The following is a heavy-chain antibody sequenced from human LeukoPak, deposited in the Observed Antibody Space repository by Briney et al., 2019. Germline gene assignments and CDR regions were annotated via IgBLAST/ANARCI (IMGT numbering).Heavy chain of an antibody. V-gene: IGHV3-74*01. J-gene: IGHJ3*02. CDR3: AREGIEYAFDI. CDR1: GFTFSSYW. D-gene: IGHD5-12*01. Sequence: GGSLRLSCAASGFTFSSYWMHWVRHAPGKGLVWVSRINSDGSSTSYADSVKGRFTISRDNAKNTLYLQMNSLRAEDTAVYYCAREGIEYAFDIWGQGTMVTVSS. CDR2: INSDGSST.